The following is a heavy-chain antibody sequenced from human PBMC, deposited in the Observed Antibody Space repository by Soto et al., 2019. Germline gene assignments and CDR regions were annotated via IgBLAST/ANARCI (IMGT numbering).Heavy chain of an antibody. V-gene: IGHV3-23*01. D-gene: IGHD6-19*01. J-gene: IGHJ4*02. CDR3: AKYSSGWYWNYFDS. CDR1: GFTFSSYA. CDR2: ISGSGGST. Sequence: GRSLRVSCAASGFTFSSYAISWVRQAPGKGLEWVSAISGSGGSTYYADSVKGRFTISRDNSKNTLYLQMNSLRAEDTAVYYCAKYSSGWYWNYFDSWGEGTLVTVSS.